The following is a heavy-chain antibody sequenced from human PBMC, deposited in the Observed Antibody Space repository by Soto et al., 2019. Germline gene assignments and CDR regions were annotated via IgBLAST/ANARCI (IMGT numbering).Heavy chain of an antibody. CDR2: ISSTGTSM. CDR1: GFTFSSYE. V-gene: IGHV3-48*03. CDR3: ARETHFIDY. Sequence: VQLVESGGDLVQPGGSLRLSCAASGFTFSSYEMNWVRQAPGKGLEGVSYISSTGTSMDYADSVKGRFTNSRDNAKNSLFMQLNSLRDEDTAVYYCARETHFIDYWGQGTLVSVSA. J-gene: IGHJ4*02.